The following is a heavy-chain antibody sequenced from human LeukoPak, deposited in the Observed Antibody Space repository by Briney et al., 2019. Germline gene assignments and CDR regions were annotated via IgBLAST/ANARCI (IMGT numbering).Heavy chain of an antibody. D-gene: IGHD3-10*01. CDR1: RFTFADHG. V-gene: IGHV3-43D*04. J-gene: IGHJ6*03. Sequence: GGSLRLSCAASRFTFADHGMHWVRQAPGKGLEWVSHIAWDGVTTYYADSVKGRFAISRDNNKNFVYLQMNSLRRDDSAQYYCANGTYGLPPRYYMDVWGKGTRVTVSS. CDR2: IAWDGVTT. CDR3: ANGTYGLPPRYYMDV.